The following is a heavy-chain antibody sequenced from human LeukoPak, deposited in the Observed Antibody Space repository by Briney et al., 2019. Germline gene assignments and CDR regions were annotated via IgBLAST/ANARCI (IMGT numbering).Heavy chain of an antibody. V-gene: IGHV3-48*03. J-gene: IGHJ3*02. CDR3: ARDWAYAFDI. CDR2: ISRSGSTI. Sequence: GGSLRLSCAASGFTFSSYEMHWVRQAPGKGLEWVSYISRSGSTIYYADSVKGRFTISRDNPKNSLYLQMNSLRAEDTAVYYCARDWAYAFDIWGQGTMVTVSS. CDR1: GFTFSSYE. D-gene: IGHD3-16*01.